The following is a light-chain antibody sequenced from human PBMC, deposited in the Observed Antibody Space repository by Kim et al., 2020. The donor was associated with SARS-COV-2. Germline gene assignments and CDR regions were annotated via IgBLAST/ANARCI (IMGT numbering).Light chain of an antibody. Sequence: GVPISCTGSSSNIGAGYDVHWYQQLPGPAPKLLLYGNSNRPSGVPDRFSGSKSGTSASLAITGLQAEDEADYYCQSYDSSLSGVVFGGGTKLTVL. V-gene: IGLV1-40*01. CDR3: QSYDSSLSGVV. J-gene: IGLJ2*01. CDR2: GNS. CDR1: SSNIGAGYD.